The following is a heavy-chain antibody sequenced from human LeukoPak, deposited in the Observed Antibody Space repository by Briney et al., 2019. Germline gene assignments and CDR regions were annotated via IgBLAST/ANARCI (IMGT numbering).Heavy chain of an antibody. V-gene: IGHV1-69*01. Sequence: SVKVSCKASGGTFSSYAISWGRQAPGQGLEWMGGIIPIFGTANYAQKFQGRVTITADESTSTAYMELSSLRSEDTAVYYCARGSGRVSMMESAYYYGMDVWGQGTTVTVSS. CDR2: IIPIFGTA. J-gene: IGHJ6*02. D-gene: IGHD5/OR15-5a*01. CDR1: GGTFSSYA. CDR3: ARGSGRVSMMESAYYYGMDV.